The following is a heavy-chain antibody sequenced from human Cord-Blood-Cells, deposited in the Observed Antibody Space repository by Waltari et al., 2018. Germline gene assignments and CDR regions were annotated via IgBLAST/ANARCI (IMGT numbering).Heavy chain of an antibody. V-gene: IGHV4-34*01. J-gene: IGHJ4*02. Sequence: QVQLQQWGAGLLKPSETLSLTCAVYGGSFSGYYWSWIRHPPGKGLEWIGEINHSGSTNYNPALKSRVTISVDTSKNQFSLKLSSVTAADTAVYYCARSSSIAARGWDYWGQGTLVTVSS. CDR3: ARSSSIAARGWDY. CDR2: INHSGST. D-gene: IGHD6-6*01. CDR1: GGSFSGYY.